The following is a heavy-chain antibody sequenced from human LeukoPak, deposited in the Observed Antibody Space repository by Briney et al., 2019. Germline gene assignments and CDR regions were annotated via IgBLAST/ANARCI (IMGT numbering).Heavy chain of an antibody. CDR1: GYTFTSYY. D-gene: IGHD5-18*01. CDR2: INPSGGST. V-gene: IGHV1-46*01. J-gene: IGHJ4*02. CDR3: ARGGYSYGYMGYFDY. Sequence: ASVKVSCKASGYTFTSYYMHWVRQAPGQGLEWMGLINPSGGSTSYAQKFQGRVTMTRDTSTSTVYMELSSLRSDDTAVYYCARGGYSYGYMGYFDYWGQGTLVTVSS.